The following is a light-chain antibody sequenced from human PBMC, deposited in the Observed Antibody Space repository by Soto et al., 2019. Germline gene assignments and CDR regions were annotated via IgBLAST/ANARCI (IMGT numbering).Light chain of an antibody. Sequence: EIVMTQSPATLSVSPGERATLSCRASQSVRSNLAWYQQKPGQAPRLLIYGASTRATGIPARFSGSGSGTEFTLTISSLQSEDFAVYYCQQYSNWPPGTFGQGTKVEIK. CDR2: GAS. J-gene: IGKJ1*01. CDR1: QSVRSN. CDR3: QQYSNWPPGT. V-gene: IGKV3-15*01.